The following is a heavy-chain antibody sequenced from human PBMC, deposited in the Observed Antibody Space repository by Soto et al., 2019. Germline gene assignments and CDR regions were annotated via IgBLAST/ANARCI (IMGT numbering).Heavy chain of an antibody. CDR2: IKPEGSEQ. J-gene: IGHJ6*02. CDR3: ARGNWNYYYGFDV. D-gene: IGHD1-20*01. V-gene: IGHV3-7*01. CDR1: VFLFDKYY. Sequence: EVQLVESEGXFVQPGGPLRLSCAASVFLFDKYYMFWARQAPGEAAECVANIKPEGSEQYYVDSVKGRFTIYRDNANNSLYLQMNSLRAEDTAVYFCARGNWNYYYGFDVWGQGTTVTVSS.